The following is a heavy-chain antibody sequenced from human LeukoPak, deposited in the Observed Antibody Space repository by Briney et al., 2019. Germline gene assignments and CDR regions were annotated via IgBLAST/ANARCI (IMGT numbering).Heavy chain of an antibody. CDR3: ARDCGYSTTPRYAMDV. Sequence: SETLSLTCTVSGGSINSGGYYWSWVRQPPGKGLEWIGYIYYSGSTNYNPSLKSRVTISLDTSKNQFSLRLTSVTAADTAVYYCARDCGYSTTPRYAMDVWGRGTTVTVSS. CDR1: GGSINSGGYY. CDR2: IYYSGST. D-gene: IGHD5-18*01. V-gene: IGHV4-61*08. J-gene: IGHJ6*02.